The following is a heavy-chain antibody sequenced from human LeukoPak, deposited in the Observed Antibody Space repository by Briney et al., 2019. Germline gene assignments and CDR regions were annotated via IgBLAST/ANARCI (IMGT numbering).Heavy chain of an antibody. V-gene: IGHV4-34*01. CDR2: INHSGST. CDR1: GGPFSGYY. J-gene: IGHJ4*02. CDR3: ARGAVAAPVVY. D-gene: IGHD2-15*01. Sequence: PSETLSLTCAVYGGPFSGYYWSWIRQPPGKGLEWIGEINHSGSTNYNPSLKSRVTISVDTSKNQFSLKLSSVTAADTAVYYCARGAVAAPVVYWGQGTLVTVSS.